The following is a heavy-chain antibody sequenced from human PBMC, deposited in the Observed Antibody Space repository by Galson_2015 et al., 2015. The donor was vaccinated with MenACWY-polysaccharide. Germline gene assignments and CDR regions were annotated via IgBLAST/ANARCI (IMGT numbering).Heavy chain of an antibody. D-gene: IGHD2-2*01. CDR2: IKQDGSEK. Sequence: SLRLSCAASGFTFSSYWMSWVRQAPGKGLEWVANIKQDGSEKYYVDSVKGRFTISRDNAKNSLYLQMHSLRAEDTAVYYCARGAGHAGSYYFDYWGQGTLVTVSS. CDR3: ARGAGHAGSYYFDY. V-gene: IGHV3-7*01. J-gene: IGHJ4*02. CDR1: GFTFSSYW.